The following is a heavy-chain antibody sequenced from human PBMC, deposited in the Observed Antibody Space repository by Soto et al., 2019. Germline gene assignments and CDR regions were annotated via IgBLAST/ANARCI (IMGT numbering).Heavy chain of an antibody. D-gene: IGHD1-1*01. V-gene: IGHV4-34*01. Sequence: PSETLSLTCAVYGGSFSGYYWSWIRQPPGQGLEWIGEINHSGSTNYNPSLKSRVTISVDTSKNQFSLKLSSVTAADTAVYYCARGGYNWNSGYYYGMDVWGQGTTVTVS. CDR1: GGSFSGYY. CDR3: ARGGYNWNSGYYYGMDV. CDR2: INHSGST. J-gene: IGHJ6*02.